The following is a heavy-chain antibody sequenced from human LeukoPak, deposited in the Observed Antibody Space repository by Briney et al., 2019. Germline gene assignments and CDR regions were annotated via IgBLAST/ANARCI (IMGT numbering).Heavy chain of an antibody. D-gene: IGHD5-24*01. CDR3: AWGYTLAS. Sequence: PGGSLRLSCAVSGFTFSDYEMSWVRQAPGKRLEWVANIKTDGTENKYVDSVKGRFTISRDNAKNSLYLQMNSLRAEDTAVYYCAWGYTLASWGQGSLVTVSS. J-gene: IGHJ5*02. CDR1: GFTFSDYE. V-gene: IGHV3-7*01. CDR2: IKTDGTEN.